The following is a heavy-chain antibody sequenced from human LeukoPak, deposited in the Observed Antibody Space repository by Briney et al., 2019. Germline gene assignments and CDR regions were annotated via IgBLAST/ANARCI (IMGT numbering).Heavy chain of an antibody. CDR1: GYTFTSYG. V-gene: IGHV1-18*01. D-gene: IGHD3-10*01. CDR3: ARAFLWFGESSFDP. Sequence: ASVKVSCKASGYTFTSYGISWVRQAPGQGLEWMGWISAYNGNTNYAQKLQGRVTMTTDTSTSTAYMELRSLRSDDTAVYYCARAFLWFGESSFDPWSQGTLVTVSS. J-gene: IGHJ5*02. CDR2: ISAYNGNT.